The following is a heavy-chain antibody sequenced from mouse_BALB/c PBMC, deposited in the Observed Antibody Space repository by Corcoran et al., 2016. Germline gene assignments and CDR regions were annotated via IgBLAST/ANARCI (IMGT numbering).Heavy chain of an antibody. V-gene: IGHV8-12*01. J-gene: IGHJ4*01. CDR2: IWWHDDK. CDR3: ASDRYDGAMDY. D-gene: IGHD2-14*01. Sequence: VPLNESGPGLLHPSQTLSLTFSFSGFSLSTSGLSVGCISQPSGKGLEWLAHIWWHDDKRYNPALRSRMAISKDTSSNQVFLKNASVDTADTATYYCASDRYDGAMDYWGQGTSVTVS. CDR1: GFSLSTSGLS.